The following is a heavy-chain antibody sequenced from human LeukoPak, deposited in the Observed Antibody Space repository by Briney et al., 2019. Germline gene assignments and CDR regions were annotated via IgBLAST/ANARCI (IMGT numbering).Heavy chain of an antibody. CDR2: MNPNSGNT. J-gene: IGHJ4*02. CDR3: ARGTFDSSGYYCAY. D-gene: IGHD3-22*01. Sequence: ASVKVSCKASGYTFTSYDINWVRQATGQGLEWMGWMNPNSGNTGYAQKFQGRVTMTSNTSMSTAYMELTSPRSEDTAVYYCARGTFDSSGYYCAYWGQGTLVTVSS. CDR1: GYTFTSYD. V-gene: IGHV1-8*01.